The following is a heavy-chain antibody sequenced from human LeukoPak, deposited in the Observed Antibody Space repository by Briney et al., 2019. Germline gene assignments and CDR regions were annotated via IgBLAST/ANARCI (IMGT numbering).Heavy chain of an antibody. Sequence: PGGSLRLSCAASGLAFSSYAMSWVRQAPGKGLEWVSTISVASNTFYADSVKGRFTISRDNSKNTVYLQMTSLRADDTAVYYCADYGVPGVRSNFYWGQGTLVPVSS. CDR1: GLAFSSYA. J-gene: IGHJ4*02. CDR3: ADYGVPGVRSNFY. CDR2: ISVASNT. V-gene: IGHV3-23*01. D-gene: IGHD3-10*02.